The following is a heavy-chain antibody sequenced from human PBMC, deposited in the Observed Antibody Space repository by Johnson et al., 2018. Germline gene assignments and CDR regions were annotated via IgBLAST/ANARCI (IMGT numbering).Heavy chain of an antibody. CDR2: IYYSGTT. D-gene: IGHD3-10*01. J-gene: IGHJ3*01. CDR3: VNSRRGGNYAFDF. V-gene: IGHV4-39*07. CDR1: GDSISSNPYY. Sequence: VQLQESGPGLVKPSETLSLICTVSGDSISSNPYYWGWVRQPPGKGLEWIGSIYYSGTTYYNPSLKSRVTISVSTSKNDFSLKLNSVTAADTAVYYCVNSRRGGNYAFDFWGQGTMVTVSS.